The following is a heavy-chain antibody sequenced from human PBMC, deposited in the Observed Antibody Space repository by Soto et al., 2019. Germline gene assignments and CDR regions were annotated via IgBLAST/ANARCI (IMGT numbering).Heavy chain of an antibody. J-gene: IGHJ6*02. CDR1: GFTFSSYG. D-gene: IGHD3-22*01. Sequence: QVQLVESGGGVVQPGRSLRLSCAASGFTFSSYGMHWVRQAPGKGLEWVAGIWYDGSNKYYADSVKGRFTISRDNSKNTLYLHMNSLRAEDTAVYYCAGLEDYYDSRGYHGYYYGMDVWGQGTTVTVSS. CDR3: AGLEDYYDSRGYHGYYYGMDV. CDR2: IWYDGSNK. V-gene: IGHV3-33*01.